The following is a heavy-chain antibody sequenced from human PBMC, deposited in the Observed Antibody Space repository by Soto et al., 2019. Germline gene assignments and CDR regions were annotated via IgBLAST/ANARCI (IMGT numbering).Heavy chain of an antibody. D-gene: IGHD3-10*01. J-gene: IGHJ2*01. Sequence: QVQLQEAGPGLVRPSETLSLSCTVSGDSVRNGNHYWSWIRQPPGKGLEWIGYIDYTGRTKYNPSLTSLATMSLDVPNNQFSLKITSAAAADTALYYCARYLYVSVIWYFNLWGRGTLVTVSS. CDR1: GDSVRNGNHY. CDR2: IDYTGRT. CDR3: ARYLYVSVIWYFNL. V-gene: IGHV4-61*01.